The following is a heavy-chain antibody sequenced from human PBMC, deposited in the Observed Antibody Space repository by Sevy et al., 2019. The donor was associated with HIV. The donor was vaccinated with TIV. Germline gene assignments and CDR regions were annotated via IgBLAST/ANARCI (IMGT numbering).Heavy chain of an antibody. CDR1: GFTFDDYA. CDR3: AKGNTQTLFDSSGYRLPLGFDY. D-gene: IGHD3-22*01. Sequence: GGSLRLSCAASGFTFDDYAMHWVRQPPGKGLEWVSGISWNSAGIVYADSVKGRFTISRDNAKKSLYLQMNSLRPEDTAFYICAKGNTQTLFDSSGYRLPLGFDYWGQGVLVTVSS. CDR2: ISWNSAGI. J-gene: IGHJ4*02. V-gene: IGHV3-9*01.